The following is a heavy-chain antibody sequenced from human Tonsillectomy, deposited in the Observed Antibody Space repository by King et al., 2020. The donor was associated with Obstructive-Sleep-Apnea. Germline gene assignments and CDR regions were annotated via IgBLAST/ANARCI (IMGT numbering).Heavy chain of an antibody. CDR2: IKQDGGDK. Sequence: VQLVESGGGLVQPGGSLRLSCAASRFSFSNYWMNWVRQAPGKGLEWVASIKQDGGDKYYLDSVTGRLTISRDNAENSLYLQMNSLRVEDTALYYCARGDWSFDYWGQGTLVTVSS. CDR3: ARGDWSFDY. V-gene: IGHV3-7*01. D-gene: IGHD3-9*01. CDR1: RFSFSNYW. J-gene: IGHJ4*02.